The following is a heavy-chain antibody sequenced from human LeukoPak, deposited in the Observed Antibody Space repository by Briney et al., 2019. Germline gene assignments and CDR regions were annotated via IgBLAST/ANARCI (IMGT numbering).Heavy chain of an antibody. Sequence: GESLKISCKGSGYTFTNYWIGWMRQMPGKGLEWMGIIYPDDSETRYSPSFQGHVTISVDRSIGAAYLQWSGLKASDSAIYYCARHKFGGYVSYYYGMDVWGQGTTVTVS. D-gene: IGHD6-25*01. V-gene: IGHV5-51*01. CDR1: GYTFTNYW. J-gene: IGHJ6*02. CDR2: IYPDDSET. CDR3: ARHKFGGYVSYYYGMDV.